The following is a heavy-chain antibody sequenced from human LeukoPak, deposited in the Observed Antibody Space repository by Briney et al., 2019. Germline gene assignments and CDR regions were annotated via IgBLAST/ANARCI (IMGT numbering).Heavy chain of an antibody. CDR2: ISWNSGSI. CDR1: GFTFDDYA. CDR3: AKVNYGSGSYYLMGAFDI. Sequence: GGSLRLSCAASGFTFDDYAMHWVRQAPGKGLEWVSGISWNSGSIGYADSVKGRFTISRDNAKNSLYLQMNSLRAEDTALYYCAKVNYGSGSYYLMGAFDIWGQGTMVTVSS. J-gene: IGHJ3*02. V-gene: IGHV3-9*01. D-gene: IGHD3-10*01.